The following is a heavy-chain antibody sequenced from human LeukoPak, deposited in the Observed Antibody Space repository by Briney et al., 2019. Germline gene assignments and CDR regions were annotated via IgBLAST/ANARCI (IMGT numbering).Heavy chain of an antibody. CDR3: ATATRSHYADYNLDY. D-gene: IGHD4-17*01. CDR2: FDPEDGET. Sequence: GASVKVSCKVSGYTLTELSMHWVRQAPGKGLEWMGGFDPEDGETFYAQKFQGRVAMTEDTSTDTAYMELSSLRFEDTAVYYCATATRSHYADYNLDYWGRGTLVTVSS. V-gene: IGHV1-24*01. CDR1: GYTLTELS. J-gene: IGHJ4*02.